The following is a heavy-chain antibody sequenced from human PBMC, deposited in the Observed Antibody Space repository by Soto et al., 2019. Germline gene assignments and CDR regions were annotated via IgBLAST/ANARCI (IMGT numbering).Heavy chain of an antibody. CDR2: IIPIFGTA. CDR3: ARSSSNCSGGSCESLDY. V-gene: IGHV1-69*13. CDR1: GGTFSSYA. Sequence: SVKVSCKASGGTFSSYAISWVRQAPGQGLVWMGGIIPIFGTANYAQKFQGRVTITADESTSTAYMELSSLRSEDTAVYYCARSSSNCSGGSCESLDYWGQGTLVTVSS. J-gene: IGHJ4*02. D-gene: IGHD2-15*01.